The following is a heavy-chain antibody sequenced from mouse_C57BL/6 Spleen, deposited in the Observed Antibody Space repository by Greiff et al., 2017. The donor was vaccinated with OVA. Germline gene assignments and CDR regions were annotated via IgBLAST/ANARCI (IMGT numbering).Heavy chain of an antibody. V-gene: IGHV1-82*01. CDR1: GYAFSSSW. CDR2: IYPGDGDT. D-gene: IGHD3-2*02. CDR3: ARGSSGYYFDY. Sequence: QVQLQQSGPELVKPGASVKISCKASGYAFSSSWMNWVKQRPGQGLEWIGRIYPGDGDTNYNGKFKGKATLTADKSSSTAYMQLSSLTSEDSAVYFCARGSSGYYFDYWGQGTTLTVSS. J-gene: IGHJ2*01.